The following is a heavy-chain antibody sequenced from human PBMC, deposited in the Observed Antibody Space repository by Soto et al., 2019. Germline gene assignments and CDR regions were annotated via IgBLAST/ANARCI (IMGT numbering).Heavy chain of an antibody. J-gene: IGHJ4*02. CDR1: GDSMSSYT. V-gene: IGHV1-69*08. CDR3: ARDLGRFDSWGKKEY. CDR2: ITATVGLP. Sequence: QVHLVQFGAEVRKPGSSVKVSCKTSGDSMSSYTITRVRQAPGQGLEWMGRITATVGLPKYAQKFQGRVSITGDRSTSTSYMELNSLRSDDTAVYYCARDLGRFDSWGKKEYWGQGTLVTVSS. D-gene: IGHD3-16*01.